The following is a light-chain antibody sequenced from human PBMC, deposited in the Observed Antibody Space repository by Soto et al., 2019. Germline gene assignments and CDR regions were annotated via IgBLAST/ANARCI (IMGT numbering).Light chain of an antibody. J-gene: IGLJ3*02. Sequence: QSALTQPASVSGSPGQSITISCAGTRSDVGNYNLVAWYQQYPGKAPKLMIYEVNKRPSGVSHRFSGSKSGNTASLTISGLQAEDEADYYCCSYAGSDTWAFGGGTKLTVL. V-gene: IGLV2-23*02. CDR1: RSDVGNYNL. CDR2: EVN. CDR3: CSYAGSDTWA.